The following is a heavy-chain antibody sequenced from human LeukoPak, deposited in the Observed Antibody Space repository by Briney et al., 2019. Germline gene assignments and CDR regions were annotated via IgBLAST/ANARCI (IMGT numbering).Heavy chain of an antibody. V-gene: IGHV6-1*01. Sequence: SQTLSLTCAISGDSVSSNSAAWNWLRQSPSRGLEWLGRTYYRSKWYNDYAVSVKSRITINPDTSKNQFSLQLNSVSPEDTAVYYCVREGYSSGWAQFDYWGQGTVVTVSS. J-gene: IGHJ4*02. CDR1: GDSVSSNSAA. CDR3: VREGYSSGWAQFDY. CDR2: TYYRSKWYN. D-gene: IGHD6-19*01.